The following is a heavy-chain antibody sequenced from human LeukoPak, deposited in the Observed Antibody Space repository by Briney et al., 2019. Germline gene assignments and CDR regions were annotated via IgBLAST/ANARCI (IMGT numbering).Heavy chain of an antibody. V-gene: IGHV1-2*04. D-gene: IGHD1-26*01. J-gene: IGHJ6*02. CDR3: ARVSSGSQGYYYGMDV. CDR2: INPNSGGT. Sequence: GASVKVSCKASGYTFTGYYMHWVRQAPGQGLEWMGWINPNSGGTNYAQKFQGWVTMTRDTSISTAYMELSRLGSDDTAVYYCARVSSGSQGYYYGMDVWGQGTTVTVSS. CDR1: GYTFTGYY.